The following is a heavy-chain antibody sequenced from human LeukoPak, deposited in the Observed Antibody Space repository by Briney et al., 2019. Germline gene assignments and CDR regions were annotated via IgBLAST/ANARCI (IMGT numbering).Heavy chain of an antibody. CDR2: INHSGST. D-gene: IGHD4-17*01. V-gene: IGHV4-34*01. CDR1: GGSFSGYY. Sequence: SETLSLTCAVYGGSFSGYYWSWIRQPPGKGLEWIGEINHSGSTNYNPSLKSRVTISVDTSKNQFSLKLGSVTAADTAVYYCARAYGDYRYYYYYMDVWGKGTTVTVSS. CDR3: ARAYGDYRYYYYYMDV. J-gene: IGHJ6*03.